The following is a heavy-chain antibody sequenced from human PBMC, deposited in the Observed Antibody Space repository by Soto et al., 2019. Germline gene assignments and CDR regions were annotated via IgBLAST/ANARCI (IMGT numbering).Heavy chain of an antibody. Sequence: EVKVVESGGGLVQPGGSLRLSCAASGFTFGDNWMHWVRQPPGKGPVWVSRISGDASSTSYADSVKGRFTISRDSAKNTVYLQIDSLRVEDTAVYYCTRGGTRTTYWGLFDSWGQGTLVTVSS. CDR3: TRGGTRTTYWGLFDS. D-gene: IGHD7-27*01. J-gene: IGHJ4*02. CDR1: GFTFGDNW. V-gene: IGHV3-74*01. CDR2: ISGDASST.